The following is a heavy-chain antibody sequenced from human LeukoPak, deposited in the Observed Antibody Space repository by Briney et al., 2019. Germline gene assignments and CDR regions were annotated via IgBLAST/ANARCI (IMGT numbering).Heavy chain of an antibody. J-gene: IGHJ4*02. V-gene: IGHV4-59*11. Sequence: PSETLSLTCTVSGGYLGSHYWTWIRQPPGKGLEWIGYIYDSGSTYYHPSLKSRVTISVDTSKNQFSLRLSSVTPADTAVYYCARVDDWNALEYWGQGTLVTVSS. CDR2: IYDSGST. CDR1: GGYLGSHY. CDR3: ARVDDWNALEY. D-gene: IGHD1-1*01.